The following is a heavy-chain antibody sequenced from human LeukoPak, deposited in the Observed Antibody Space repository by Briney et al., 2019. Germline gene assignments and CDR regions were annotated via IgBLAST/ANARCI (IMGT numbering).Heavy chain of an antibody. D-gene: IGHD2-15*01. CDR3: ARVVVAARAYYYMDV. CDR2: ISSSSSYI. V-gene: IGHV3-21*01. J-gene: IGHJ6*03. Sequence: GGSLRLSCAASGFTFSSYSMNWVRQAPGKGLEWVSSISSSSSYIYYADSVKGRFTISRDNAKNSLYLQMNSLRAEDTAVYYCARVVVAARAYYYMDVWGKGTTVTVSS. CDR1: GFTFSSYS.